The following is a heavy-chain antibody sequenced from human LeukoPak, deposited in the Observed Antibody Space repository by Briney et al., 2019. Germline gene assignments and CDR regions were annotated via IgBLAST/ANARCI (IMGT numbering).Heavy chain of an antibody. CDR2: IYYSGST. V-gene: IGHV4-39*07. CDR3: ARVGAAAGPFDH. CDR1: GGSISSSSYY. D-gene: IGHD6-13*01. Sequence: SETLSLTCTVSGGSISSSSYYWGWIRQPPGKGLEWIGSIYYSGSTYYNPSLKSRVTISVDTSKNQFSLKLSSVTAADTAVYYCARVGAAAGPFDHWGQGTLVTVSS. J-gene: IGHJ4*02.